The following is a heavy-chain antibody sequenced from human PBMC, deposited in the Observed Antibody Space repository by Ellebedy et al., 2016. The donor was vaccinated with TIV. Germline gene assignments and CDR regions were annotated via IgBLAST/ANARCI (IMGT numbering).Heavy chain of an antibody. Sequence: GESLKISCAASGLSFSNFALSWVRQAPGRGLEWVSTIRDNDGATFYTDSVKGRFTISRDDSKNTVYLQMNRLRADDTAVYYCAKVEYYGSDASFWGQGTLVTVSS. CDR1: GLSFSNFA. CDR3: AKVEYYGSDASF. V-gene: IGHV3-23*01. J-gene: IGHJ4*02. D-gene: IGHD3-10*01. CDR2: IRDNDGAT.